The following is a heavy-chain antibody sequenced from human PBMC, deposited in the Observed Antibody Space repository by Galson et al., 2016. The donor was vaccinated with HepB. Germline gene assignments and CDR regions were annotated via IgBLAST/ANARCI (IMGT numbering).Heavy chain of an antibody. CDR1: GFTFSDYA. J-gene: IGHJ4*02. Sequence: SLRLSCAASGFTFSDYAMYWVRQAPGKGLDWVSSLSGWGDHTYYADSVKGRFTISRDNSKNTVFLQMNSLRVDDTAIYYCGEDRGWWATDHWGQGTLVTVSS. V-gene: IGHV3-23*01. CDR2: LSGWGDHT. D-gene: IGHD2-8*02. CDR3: GEDRGWWATDH.